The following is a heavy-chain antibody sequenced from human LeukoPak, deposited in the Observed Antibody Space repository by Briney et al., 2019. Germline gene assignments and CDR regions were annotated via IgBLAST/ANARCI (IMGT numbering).Heavy chain of an antibody. CDR1: GGSISSGDYY. CDR3: ARDCGSTSCYHYYYYGMDV. D-gene: IGHD2-2*01. J-gene: IGHJ6*02. Sequence: SETLSLTCTVSGGSISSGDYYWSWIRQPPGKGLEWIGYIYYSGSTYYNPSLKSRVTISVDTSKNQFSLKLSSVTAADTAVYYCARDCGSTSCYHYYYYGMDVWGQGTTVTVSS. V-gene: IGHV4-30-4*01. CDR2: IYYSGST.